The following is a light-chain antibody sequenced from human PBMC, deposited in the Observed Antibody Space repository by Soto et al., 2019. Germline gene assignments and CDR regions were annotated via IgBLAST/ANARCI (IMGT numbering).Light chain of an antibody. CDR1: SNDVGGYNF. V-gene: IGLV2-11*01. J-gene: IGLJ2*01. CDR3: SSYAGSYTLV. Sequence: QSALTQPRSVSGSPGQSVTISCTGTSNDVGGYNFVSWYQQHPGKVPKLFIYDVSRRPSGVPDRFSGSKSGNTASLTISGLQAEDDAEYYCSSYAGSYTLVFGGGTKLTVL. CDR2: DVS.